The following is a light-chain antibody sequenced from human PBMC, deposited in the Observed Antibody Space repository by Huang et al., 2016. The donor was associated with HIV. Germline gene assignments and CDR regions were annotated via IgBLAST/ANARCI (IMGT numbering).Light chain of an antibody. Sequence: AIQMTQSPSSLSASVGDRVTITCRASQDIRNDLGCYQQKPGKAHKFLIDSASNLQTGVPSRFSGSGSGTDFTLTISSLQPEDFATYYCLQDFDYPWTFGQGTKVEIK. CDR3: LQDFDYPWT. CDR1: QDIRND. J-gene: IGKJ1*01. V-gene: IGKV1-6*01. CDR2: SAS.